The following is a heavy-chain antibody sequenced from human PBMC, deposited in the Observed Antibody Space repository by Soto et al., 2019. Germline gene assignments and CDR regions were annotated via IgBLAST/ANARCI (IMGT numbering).Heavy chain of an antibody. D-gene: IGHD1-1*01. CDR1: GGSISSNGYF. CDR3: ARPTQTIDY. J-gene: IGHJ4*02. CDR2: IFYRGNT. V-gene: IGHV4-39*01. Sequence: QLQLQESGPGLVKPSETLSLTCTVSGGSISSNGYFWVWVRQPPGKELEWIGRIFYRGNTYYNPSVKGPVTMSADTSRDQFSLKLTSVTAADSAVYYRARPTQTIDYWGQGILVTVSS.